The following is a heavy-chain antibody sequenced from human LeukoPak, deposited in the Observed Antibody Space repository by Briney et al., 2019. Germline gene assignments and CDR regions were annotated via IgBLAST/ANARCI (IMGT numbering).Heavy chain of an antibody. D-gene: IGHD6-13*01. J-gene: IGHJ4*02. CDR1: GGSISSGGYY. CDR2: IYYSGST. CDR3: ARVQAAGTQTVDY. Sequence: SQTLSLTCTVSGGSISSGGYYWSWIRQHPGKGLEWIGYIYYSGSTYYNPSLKSRVTISVDTSKNQFSQRLSSVTAADTAVYYCARVQAAGTQTVDYWGQGTLVTVSS. V-gene: IGHV4-31*03.